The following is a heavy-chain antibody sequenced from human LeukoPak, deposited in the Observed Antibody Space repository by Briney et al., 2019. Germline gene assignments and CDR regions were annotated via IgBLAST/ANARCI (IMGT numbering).Heavy chain of an antibody. CDR3: ARQRGYCSSGVCRGWFNP. J-gene: IGHJ5*02. CDR2: ISESSSFI. D-gene: IGHD2-8*01. CDR1: GFTFRNYN. Sequence: GGSLRLSCAASGFTFRNYNMNWVRQAPGKGLEWVSSISESSSFIQYADSLKGRFAISRDNAKNSLYLQMNSLRAEDTAVYYCARQRGYCSSGVCRGWFNPWGQGTLVTVSS. V-gene: IGHV3-21*01.